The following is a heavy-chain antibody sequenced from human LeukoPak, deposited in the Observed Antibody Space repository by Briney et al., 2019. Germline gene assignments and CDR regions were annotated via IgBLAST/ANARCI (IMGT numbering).Heavy chain of an antibody. V-gene: IGHV3-7*01. CDR2: IKQDGSEK. Sequence: GGSLRLSCAASGFTFSSYWMSWVRQAPGKGLEWEANIKQDGSEKYYVDSVKGRFTISRDNAKNSLYLQMDSLRAEDTAVYYCARDTPYDFWSGYYNWGQGTLVTVSS. J-gene: IGHJ4*02. CDR1: GFTFSSYW. CDR3: ARDTPYDFWSGYYN. D-gene: IGHD3-3*01.